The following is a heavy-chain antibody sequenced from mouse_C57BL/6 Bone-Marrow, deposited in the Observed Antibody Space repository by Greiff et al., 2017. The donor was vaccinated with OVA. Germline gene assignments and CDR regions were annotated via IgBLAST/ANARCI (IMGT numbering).Heavy chain of an antibody. J-gene: IGHJ4*01. CDR3: ARVVLRSSRDY. Sequence: EVQRVESGPELVKPGASVTLSCKASGYSFTGYFMNWVMHSPGQSLEWIGRINPYNVDTFYNQKFKGKATLTVDKSSSTAHMELRSLTSEDSAVYYCARVVLRSSRDYWGQGTSVTVSS. D-gene: IGHD1-1*01. CDR2: INPYNVDT. CDR1: GYSFTGYF. V-gene: IGHV1-20*01.